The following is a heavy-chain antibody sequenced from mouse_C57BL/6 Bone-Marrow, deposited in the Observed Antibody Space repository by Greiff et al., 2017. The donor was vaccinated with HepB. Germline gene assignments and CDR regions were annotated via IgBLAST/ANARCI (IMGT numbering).Heavy chain of an antibody. CDR2: ISNGGGST. CDR3: ARQPGTFYAMDY. D-gene: IGHD3-3*01. J-gene: IGHJ4*01. V-gene: IGHV5-12*01. Sequence: EVQWVESGGGLVQPGGSLKLSCAASGFTFSDYYMYWVRQTPEKRLEWVAYISNGGGSTYYPDTVKGRFTISRDNAKNTLYLQMSRLKSEDTAMYYCARQPGTFYAMDYWGQGTSVTVSS. CDR1: GFTFSDYY.